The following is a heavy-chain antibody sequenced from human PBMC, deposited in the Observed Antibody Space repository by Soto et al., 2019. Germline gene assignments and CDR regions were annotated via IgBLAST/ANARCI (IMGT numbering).Heavy chain of an antibody. J-gene: IGHJ6*02. CDR1: GFSFSDYD. Sequence: DVQLVESGGTLVQPGGSLRLSCAASGFSFSDYDMHWVRQATGKGLEWVSGIGIGGDTYYTGTVKSRFTISRENAKNALYLQLYSARAGDTAVYYCARDRHGMDVWGQGTTVTVSS. V-gene: IGHV3-13*01. CDR2: IGIGGDT. CDR3: ARDRHGMDV.